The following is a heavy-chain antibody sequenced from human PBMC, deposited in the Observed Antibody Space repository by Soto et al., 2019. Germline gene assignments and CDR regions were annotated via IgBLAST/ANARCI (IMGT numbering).Heavy chain of an antibody. CDR2: IKQGGNEK. J-gene: IGHJ6*02. CDR1: GFSFSTYL. D-gene: IGHD3-16*01. V-gene: IGHV3-7*01. Sequence: GGSLRLSCAASGFSFSTYLMSWVRQAPGKGLEWVANIKQGGNEKFYVDSVKGRFTISRDNDKKSLYLQMDSLRVEDTAVYYCVGALTYEVPYYFYGMDVWGQGTTATVS. CDR3: VGALTYEVPYYFYGMDV.